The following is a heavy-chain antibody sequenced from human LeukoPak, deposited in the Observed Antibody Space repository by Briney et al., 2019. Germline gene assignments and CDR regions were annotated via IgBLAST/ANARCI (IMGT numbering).Heavy chain of an antibody. Sequence: KAGGSLRLSCAASGFTFSDAWMSWVRQAPGKGLEWVGRIKTKTDGGTTDYAAPVKGRFTISRGDSKNTLYLQMNSLKTEDTAVYYCTTHWGVLEWLSPLFYFNYWGRGQGTLVTVSS. CDR3: TTHWGVLEWLSPLFYFNYWG. CDR2: IKTKTDGGTT. V-gene: IGHV3-15*01. D-gene: IGHD3-3*01. CDR1: GFTFSDAW. J-gene: IGHJ4*02.